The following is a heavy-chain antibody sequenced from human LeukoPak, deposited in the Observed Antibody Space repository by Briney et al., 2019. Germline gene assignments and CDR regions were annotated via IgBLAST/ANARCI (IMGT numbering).Heavy chain of an antibody. Sequence: GGSLRLSCAASGFTFSSYAMNWVRQAPRKGLEWVSAISGSGGSTYYADSVKGRFTISRDNSRNTLYLQMNSLRAEDTAVYYCAKASGTTLTYGDYWGQGTLVTVCS. CDR3: AKASGTTLTYGDY. J-gene: IGHJ4*02. CDR1: GFTFSSYA. V-gene: IGHV3-23*01. D-gene: IGHD1-7*01. CDR2: ISGSGGST.